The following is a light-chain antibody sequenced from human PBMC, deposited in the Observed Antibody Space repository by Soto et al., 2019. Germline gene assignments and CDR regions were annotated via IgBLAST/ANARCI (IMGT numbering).Light chain of an antibody. Sequence: QLVLTQSSSASASLGSSVKLTCTLSSGHSTYIIAWHQQQPGKAPRYLMRLDRSGNYNRGSGIPDRFSGSSSEADRYLTISDLQFDDEADYYCETWDGNSWVFGGGTKLTVL. CDR3: ETWDGNSWV. CDR2: LDRSGNY. V-gene: IGLV4-60*02. CDR1: SGHSTYI. J-gene: IGLJ3*02.